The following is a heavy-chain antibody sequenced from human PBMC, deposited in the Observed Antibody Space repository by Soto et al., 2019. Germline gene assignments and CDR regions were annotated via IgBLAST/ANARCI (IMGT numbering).Heavy chain of an antibody. J-gene: IGHJ4*02. V-gene: IGHV3-30*18. D-gene: IGHD3-10*01. CDR3: AKDRGLSGYESYFDY. CDR1: GFTFTGSV. Sequence: QVQLVESGGGVVQPGRSLRLSCAASGFTFTGSVMHWVRQAPGKGLEWVAVISYDGGNKYYADSVKGRFTISRDNSKNTLYLQMNSLRAEDTAVYYCAKDRGLSGYESYFDYWGQGTLVTVSS. CDR2: ISYDGGNK.